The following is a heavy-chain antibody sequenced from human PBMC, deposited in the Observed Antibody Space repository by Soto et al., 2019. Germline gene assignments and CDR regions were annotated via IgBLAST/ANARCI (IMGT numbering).Heavy chain of an antibody. CDR1: GFTFSSYA. CDR2: ISGSGGST. J-gene: IGHJ6*02. Sequence: GGSLRLSCAASGFTFSSYAMSWVRQAPGEGLEWVSAISGSGGSTYYADSVKGRFTISRDNSKNTLYLQMNSLRAEDTAVYYCAKDLGADSSGYYYPLYYYYGMDVWGQGTTVTVSS. CDR3: AKDLGADSSGYYYPLYYYYGMDV. V-gene: IGHV3-23*01. D-gene: IGHD3-22*01.